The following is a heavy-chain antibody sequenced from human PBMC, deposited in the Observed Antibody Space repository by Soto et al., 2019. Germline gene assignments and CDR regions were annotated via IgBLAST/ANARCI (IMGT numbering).Heavy chain of an antibody. CDR3: DSGGYFQYFDY. Sequence: GESLNISCNFSGNIFSSHCVFFVRQMPGKGLEWMGMIYPGDSDTRYSPSFQGQVTISADKSIGAAYLQWGSLKASDSAMYYCDSGGYFQYFDYWGQGTLVTVSS. J-gene: IGHJ4*02. CDR2: IYPGDSDT. V-gene: IGHV5-51*01. D-gene: IGHD2-15*01. CDR1: GNIFSSHC.